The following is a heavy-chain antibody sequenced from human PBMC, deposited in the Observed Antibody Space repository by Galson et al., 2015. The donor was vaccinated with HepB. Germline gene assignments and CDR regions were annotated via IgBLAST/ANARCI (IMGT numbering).Heavy chain of an antibody. V-gene: IGHV3-7*03. D-gene: IGHD6-19*01. Sequence: SLRLSCADSGFTFSTYWMYWVRQAPGKGLEWVAAIKPDGSDQNYADSVKGRCTIPSANADNSLYLQINSLRTDDTAVYYCAKDHITGWSFDSWGQGTLVTGSS. CDR1: GFTFSTYW. CDR3: AKDHITGWSFDS. J-gene: IGHJ4*02. CDR2: IKPDGSDQ.